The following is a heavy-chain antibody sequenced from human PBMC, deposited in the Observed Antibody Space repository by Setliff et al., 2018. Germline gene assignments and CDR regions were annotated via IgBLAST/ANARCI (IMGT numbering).Heavy chain of an antibody. D-gene: IGHD1-26*01. J-gene: IGHJ6*03. CDR2: IYYSGST. Sequence: LSLTCTVSGGSISSSRYYWGWIRQPPGKGLEWIGYIYYSGSTYYNPSLKSRVTISVDTSKNQFSLKLSSVTAADTAVYYCARDRLLVGARYAMDVWGKGTTVTVSS. CDR3: ARDRLLVGARYAMDV. CDR1: GGSISSSRYY. V-gene: IGHV4-31*03.